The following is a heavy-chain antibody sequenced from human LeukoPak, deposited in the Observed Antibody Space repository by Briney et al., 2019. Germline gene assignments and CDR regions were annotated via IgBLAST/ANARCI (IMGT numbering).Heavy chain of an antibody. CDR3: ALPWGSGSYYDY. CDR2: IKSKTDGGTT. Sequence: PGGSLRLSCAASGFTFSNAWLNWVRQAPGKGLEWVGHIKSKTDGGTTDYAAPVKGRFTISRDDSKNTLFLQMNSLKTEDTAVYYCALPWGSGSYYDYWGQGTLVTVSS. CDR1: GFTFSNAW. J-gene: IGHJ4*02. D-gene: IGHD3-10*01. V-gene: IGHV3-15*01.